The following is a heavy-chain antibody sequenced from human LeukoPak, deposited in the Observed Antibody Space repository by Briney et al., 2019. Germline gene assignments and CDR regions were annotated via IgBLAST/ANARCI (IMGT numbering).Heavy chain of an antibody. CDR1: GFTFSDYY. CDR2: ISSSGSTI. V-gene: IGHV3-11*01. CDR3: AREGAAAGSYYFDY. D-gene: IGHD6-13*01. Sequence: GGSLRLSCAASGFTFSDYYMSWIRQAPGKGLEWVSYISSSGSTIYYADSVKGRFTISRDNSKNTLYLQMNSLRAEDTAVYYCAREGAAAGSYYFDYWGQGTLVTVSS. J-gene: IGHJ4*02.